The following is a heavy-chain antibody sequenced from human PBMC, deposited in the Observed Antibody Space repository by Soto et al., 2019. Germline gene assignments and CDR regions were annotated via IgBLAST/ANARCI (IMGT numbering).Heavy chain of an antibody. CDR3: ARAEAGTYGMDV. CDR1: GGTFSSYA. Sequence: GXSVKFSCKASGGTFSSYAISWVRQAPGQGLEWMGGIIPIFGTANYAQKFQGRVTITADESTSTAYMELSSLRSEDTAVYYCARAEAGTYGMDVWGQGTTVTVSS. CDR2: IIPIFGTA. V-gene: IGHV1-69*13. D-gene: IGHD6-19*01. J-gene: IGHJ6*02.